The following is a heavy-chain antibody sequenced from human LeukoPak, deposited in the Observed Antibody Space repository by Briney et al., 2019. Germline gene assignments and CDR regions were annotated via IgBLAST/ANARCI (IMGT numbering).Heavy chain of an antibody. J-gene: IGHJ3*02. D-gene: IGHD6-6*01. CDR1: GGSFSSYY. CDR2: IYYSGST. V-gene: IGHV4-59*08. CDR3: ARHGYSSSSNAFDI. Sequence: PSETLSLTCAVYGGSFSSYYWSWIRQPPGKGLEWIGYIYYSGSTNYNPSLKSRVTISVDTSKNQFSLKLSSVTAADTAVYYCARHGYSSSSNAFDIWGQGTMVTVSS.